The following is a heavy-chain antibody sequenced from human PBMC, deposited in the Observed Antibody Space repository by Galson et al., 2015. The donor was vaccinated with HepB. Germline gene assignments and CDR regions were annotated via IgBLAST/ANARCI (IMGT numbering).Heavy chain of an antibody. J-gene: IGHJ4*02. V-gene: IGHV2-70*11. CDR1: GFSLSTSGMC. Sequence: PALVKPTQTLTLTCTFSGFSLSTSGMCVSWIRQPPGKALEWLARIDWDDDKYYSTSLKTRLTISKDTSKNQVVLTMTNMDPVDTATYYCARNLWYGGSRVTDYWGQGTLVTVSS. CDR2: IDWDDDK. CDR3: ARNLWYGGSRVTDY. D-gene: IGHD1-26*01.